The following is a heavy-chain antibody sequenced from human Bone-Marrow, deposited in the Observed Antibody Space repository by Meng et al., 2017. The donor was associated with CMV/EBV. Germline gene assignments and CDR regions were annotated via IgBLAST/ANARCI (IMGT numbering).Heavy chain of an antibody. D-gene: IGHD3-3*01. CDR1: GFTFSSYC. CDR3: ASSKGFWSGFEDYFDY. CDR2: ISSSSSTI. J-gene: IGHJ4*02. V-gene: IGHV3-48*04. Sequence: GGSLRLSCAASGFTFSSYCMNWVRQAPGKGLEWVSYISSSSSTIYYADSVKGRFTISRDNAKNSLYLQMNSLRAEDTAVYYCASSKGFWSGFEDYFDYWGQGTLVTVSS.